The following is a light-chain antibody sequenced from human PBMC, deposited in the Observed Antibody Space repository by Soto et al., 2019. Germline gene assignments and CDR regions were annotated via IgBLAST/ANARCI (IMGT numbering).Light chain of an antibody. Sequence: IVMTQSPLSLPVTPGEPASISCRSSQSLLHSNGYNYLDWYLQKPGQSPQLLIYLGSNRATGVTDRFRGTGSGTDFTLKISRVEAEDVGVYYWMQALQISCTCDQGTELEIK. CDR3: MQALQISCT. CDR1: QSLLHSNGYNY. CDR2: LGS. V-gene: IGKV2-28*01. J-gene: IGKJ2*02.